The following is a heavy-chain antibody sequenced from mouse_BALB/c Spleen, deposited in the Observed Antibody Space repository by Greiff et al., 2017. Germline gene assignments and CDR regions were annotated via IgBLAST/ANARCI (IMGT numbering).Heavy chain of an antibody. CDR1: GFTFTDYY. CDR2: IRNKANGYTT. J-gene: IGHJ2*01. Sequence: EVNVVESGGGLVQPGGSPRLSCATSGFTFTDYYMSWVRQPPGKALEWLGFIRNKANGYTTEYSASVKGRFTISRDNSQSILYLQMNTLRAEDSATYYCARENRVDGYYFDYWGQGTTLTVSS. D-gene: IGHD2-3*01. CDR3: ARENRVDGYYFDY. V-gene: IGHV7-3*02.